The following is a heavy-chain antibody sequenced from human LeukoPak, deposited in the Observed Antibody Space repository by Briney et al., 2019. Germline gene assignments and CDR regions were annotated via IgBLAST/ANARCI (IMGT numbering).Heavy chain of an antibody. D-gene: IGHD3-3*01. V-gene: IGHV4-31*03. CDR3: ARAGGFFSLFGY. CDR2: IYYSGST. Sequence: SETLSLTCTVSGGSISSGGYYWSWIRQHPGKGLEWIGYIYYSGSTYYNPSLKSRVTISVDTSKNQFSLKPSSVTAADTAVYYCARAGGFFSLFGYWGQGTLVAVSS. CDR1: GGSISSGGYY. J-gene: IGHJ4*02.